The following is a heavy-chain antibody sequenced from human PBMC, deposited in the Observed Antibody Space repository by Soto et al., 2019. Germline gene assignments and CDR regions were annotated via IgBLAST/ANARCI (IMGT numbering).Heavy chain of an antibody. Sequence: SETLSLTRTVPGDSSSRYLWSWIRQPPGKGLEWIGYIYYSGSTNYNPSLTSRVTISVDTSKNQFSLKLSSVTAADTAVYYCARAVRYFDWLPYCMDVWGQGTTV. D-gene: IGHD3-9*01. CDR2: IYYSGST. CDR1: GDSSSRYL. CDR3: ARAVRYFDWLPYCMDV. J-gene: IGHJ6*02. V-gene: IGHV4-59*08.